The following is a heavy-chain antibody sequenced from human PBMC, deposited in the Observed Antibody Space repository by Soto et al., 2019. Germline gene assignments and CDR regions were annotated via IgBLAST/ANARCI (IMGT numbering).Heavy chain of an antibody. CDR1: GGSFSVYY. V-gene: IGHV4-34*01. J-gene: IGHJ4*02. CDR3: ARQAPHYYDSSGYYYGRQVYYFDY. CDR2: INHSGST. D-gene: IGHD3-22*01. Sequence: PSETLSLTCAVYGGSFSVYYCSWGRQPPGKGLEWDGEINHSGSTNYNLSLKSRVTISVVTSKNQFSLKLSSVTAADTAVYYCARQAPHYYDSSGYYYGRQVYYFDYWGQGTLVTVSS.